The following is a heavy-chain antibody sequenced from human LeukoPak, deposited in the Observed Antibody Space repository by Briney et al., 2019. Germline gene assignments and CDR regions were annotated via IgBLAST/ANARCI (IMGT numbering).Heavy chain of an antibody. CDR1: GFTFSAYS. V-gene: IGHV3-21*01. Sequence: GGSLRLSCAASGFTFSAYSMNWVRQAPGMGLEWASFISSSSSSIYYADSVKGRFTISRDNAKNSLYLQVNSLRAEDTAVYYCARDEVACSSTNCYFVYWGQGTLVTVSS. D-gene: IGHD2-2*01. J-gene: IGHJ4*02. CDR2: ISSSSSSI. CDR3: ARDEVACSSTNCYFVY.